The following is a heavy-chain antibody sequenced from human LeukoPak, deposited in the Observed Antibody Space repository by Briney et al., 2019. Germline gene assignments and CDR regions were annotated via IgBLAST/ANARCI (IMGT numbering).Heavy chain of an antibody. CDR1: GGSFSGYY. Sequence: SETLSLTCAVYGGSFSGYYWSWIRQPPGKGLEWIGEINHSGSTNYNPSLKSRVTISVDTSKNQFSLKLSSVTAADTAVYYCARVTKDGTAADYWGQGTLVTVSS. V-gene: IGHV4-34*01. CDR3: ARVTKDGTAADY. J-gene: IGHJ4*02. CDR2: INHSGST. D-gene: IGHD5-24*01.